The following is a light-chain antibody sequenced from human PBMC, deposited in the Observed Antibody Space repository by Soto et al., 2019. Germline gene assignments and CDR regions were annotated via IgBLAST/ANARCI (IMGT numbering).Light chain of an antibody. CDR2: GVT. V-gene: IGLV2-14*01. J-gene: IGLJ1*01. CDR1: GSDIGAYNY. Sequence: QSALTQPASVSGSPGQSITIYCTGSGSDIGAYNYVSWYQQHPGKAPKLLIHGVTRRPSGVSSRFSASKSAYTASLTISGLQAEDEANYYCSSFTTSYFDVFGPGTKVTVL. CDR3: SSFTTSYFDV.